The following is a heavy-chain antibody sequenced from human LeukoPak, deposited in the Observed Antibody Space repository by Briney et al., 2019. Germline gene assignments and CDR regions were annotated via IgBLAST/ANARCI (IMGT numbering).Heavy chain of an antibody. D-gene: IGHD3-22*01. CDR2: IHPGDSNT. J-gene: IGHJ3*02. V-gene: IGHV5-51*01. CDR3: ARLLGLKVVKPDDEAFDI. CDR1: EYSFTNYW. Sequence: GESLEISCKGSEYSFTNYWIGWVRQMPGKGLEWMGVIHPGDSNTRYNPSFQGQVTISADKSISTAYLQWSSLKASDSAMYYCARLLGLKVVKPDDEAFDIWGQGSMVTVSS.